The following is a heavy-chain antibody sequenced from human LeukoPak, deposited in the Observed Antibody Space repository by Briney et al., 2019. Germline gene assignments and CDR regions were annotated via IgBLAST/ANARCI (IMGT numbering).Heavy chain of an antibody. Sequence: GGSLRLSCAASGFTFSNYWMHWVRQAPGKGPEWVSRIYPDGGFSNYADSVKGRVTISRDNAKSMVYLQMDGLRAEDTAVFSCVRQAVSGDSGIAYWGRGGLVTVSS. CDR3: VRQAVSGDSGIAY. J-gene: IGHJ4*02. CDR2: IYPDGGFS. V-gene: IGHV3-74*01. D-gene: IGHD4-17*01. CDR1: GFTFSNYW.